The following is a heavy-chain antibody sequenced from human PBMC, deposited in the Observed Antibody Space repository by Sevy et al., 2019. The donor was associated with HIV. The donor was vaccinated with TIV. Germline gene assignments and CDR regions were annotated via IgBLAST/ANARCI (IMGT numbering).Heavy chain of an antibody. D-gene: IGHD1-7*01. Sequence: GGSLRLSCRTSGFKFGDYAMSWVRQAPGKGPEWVGFIKNKGFGGTIEYAASVKGRFILSRDDSQGIAYLQMNSLKTEDTAMYYCTRGVAGTTFYWGQGTLVTVSS. CDR1: GFKFGDYA. J-gene: IGHJ4*02. V-gene: IGHV3-49*04. CDR3: TRGVAGTTFY. CDR2: IKNKGFGGTI.